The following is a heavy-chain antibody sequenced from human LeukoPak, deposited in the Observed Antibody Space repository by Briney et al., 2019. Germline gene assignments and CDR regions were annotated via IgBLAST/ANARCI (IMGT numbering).Heavy chain of an antibody. V-gene: IGHV1-8*01. D-gene: IGHD3-10*01. CDR1: GYTFTSYD. CDR2: MNPNSGNT. Sequence: ASVKVSCKASGYTFTSYDINWVRQATGQGLEWMGWMNPNSGNTGYAQKFQGRVTMTRNTSISTAYMELSSLRSEDTAVYYCARGVRSSGRTYYYYYMDVWGKGTTVTISS. J-gene: IGHJ6*03. CDR3: ARGVRSSGRTYYYYYMDV.